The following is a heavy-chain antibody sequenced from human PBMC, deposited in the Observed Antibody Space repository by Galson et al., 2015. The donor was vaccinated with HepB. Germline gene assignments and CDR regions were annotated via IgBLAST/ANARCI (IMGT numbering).Heavy chain of an antibody. CDR2: ISYDGNKK. V-gene: IGHV3-30*18. J-gene: IGHJ4*02. D-gene: IGHD3-10*01. CDR1: GFTFSGYG. Sequence: SLRLSCAASGFTFSGYGMHWVRQAPGKGLEWMASISYDGNKKYYPESVKGRFTISRDNSKNTLYLQMDRLRAEDTAVYYCAKDYGSGSIFDFWGRGTLVTVSS. CDR3: AKDYGSGSIFDF.